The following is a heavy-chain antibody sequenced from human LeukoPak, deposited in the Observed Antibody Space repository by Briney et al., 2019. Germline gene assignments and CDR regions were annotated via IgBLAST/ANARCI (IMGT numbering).Heavy chain of an antibody. Sequence: PGRSLRLSCAASGFTFRNYWMGWVRQAPGKGLEWVANTKPDGTAEYYADSVRGRFTTSRDNANNFLYLQMNSLRGEDTAVYYCARDGGLHTNFDYWGQGTLVTVSS. CDR1: GFTFRNYW. D-gene: IGHD2-15*01. V-gene: IGHV3-7*01. CDR3: ARDGGLHTNFDY. CDR2: TKPDGTAE. J-gene: IGHJ4*02.